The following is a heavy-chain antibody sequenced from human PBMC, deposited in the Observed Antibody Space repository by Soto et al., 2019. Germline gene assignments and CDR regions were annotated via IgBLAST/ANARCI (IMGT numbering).Heavy chain of an antibody. Sequence: QVQLQESGPGLVKPSETLSLTCTVSGASITSHYWSWIRQPPGKGLEWIGYIFYTGISNYNPSLKSRVSISVDTSKNQVFLRLNSVTAADTAEYFCSRGHYGLDVWGRGTTVTVSS. V-gene: IGHV4-59*11. J-gene: IGHJ6*02. CDR1: GASITSHY. CDR3: SRGHYGLDV. CDR2: IFYTGIS.